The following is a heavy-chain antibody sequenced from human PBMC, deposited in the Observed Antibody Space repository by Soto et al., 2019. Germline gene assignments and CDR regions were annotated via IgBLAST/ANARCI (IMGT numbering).Heavy chain of an antibody. V-gene: IGHV4-31*03. J-gene: IGHJ4*02. Sequence: PSETLSLTCTVSGDSISNGIYYWTWIRQHPGKGLEWIGHVHYSGSIYYNPSLKSRVTISVDTSKNQFSLKLNSVTAADTAVYYCARSSTSANYFDYWGQGTLVTVSS. CDR1: GDSISNGIYY. D-gene: IGHD2-2*01. CDR2: VHYSGSI. CDR3: ARSSTSANYFDY.